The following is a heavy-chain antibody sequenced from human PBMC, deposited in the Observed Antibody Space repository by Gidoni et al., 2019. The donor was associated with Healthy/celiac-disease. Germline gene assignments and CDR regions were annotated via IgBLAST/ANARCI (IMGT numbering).Heavy chain of an antibody. J-gene: IGHJ2*01. D-gene: IGHD5-18*01. Sequence: LEWIGSIYYSGSTYYNPSLKSRVTISVDTSKNQFSLKLSSVTAADTAVYYCARHAPLGYSYGSIRDHWYFDLWGRGTLVTVSS. CDR3: ARHAPLGYSYGSIRDHWYFDL. CDR2: IYYSGST. V-gene: IGHV4-39*01.